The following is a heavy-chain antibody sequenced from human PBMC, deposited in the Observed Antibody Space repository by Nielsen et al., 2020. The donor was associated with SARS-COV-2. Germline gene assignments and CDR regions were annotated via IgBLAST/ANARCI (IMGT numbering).Heavy chain of an antibody. CDR1: GYGFWDYW. D-gene: IGHD3/OR15-3a*01. V-gene: IGHV5-51*01. J-gene: IGHJ5*01. CDR2: IYPDNSAT. CDR3: ARHPDFWTGYYFDS. Sequence: GESLKISCKGFGYGFWDYWIVWVRQMTGKGLEWIGLIYPDNSATRYSPSSQGQVTIPTDKSINTDYLQWRGLKASDNAMYYCARHPDFWTGYYFDSWGQGTLVTVSS.